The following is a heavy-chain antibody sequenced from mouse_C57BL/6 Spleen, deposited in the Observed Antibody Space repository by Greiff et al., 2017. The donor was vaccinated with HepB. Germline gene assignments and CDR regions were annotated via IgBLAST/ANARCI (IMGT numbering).Heavy chain of an antibody. D-gene: IGHD2-2*01. V-gene: IGHV2-2*01. Sequence: QVQLKESGPGLVQPSQSLSISCTVSGFSLTSYGVHWVRQSPGKGLEWLGVIWSGGSTDYNAAFISSLGISKDNSKSQVFFKMNSLQADDTAIYYCARKGVTTGSYYALDYWGQGTSVTVSS. CDR1: GFSLTSYG. CDR2: IWSGGST. CDR3: ARKGVTTGSYYALDY. J-gene: IGHJ4*01.